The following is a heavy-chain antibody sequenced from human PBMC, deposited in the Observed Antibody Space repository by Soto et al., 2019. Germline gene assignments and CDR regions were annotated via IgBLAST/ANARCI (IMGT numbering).Heavy chain of an antibody. V-gene: IGHV3-30*18. CDR3: AKDSAPRFAAFDI. CDR1: GFTFSSYG. Sequence: PGGSLRLSCAASGFTFSSYGMHWVRQAPGKGLEWVAVISYDGSNKYYADSVKGRFTISRDNSKNTLYLQMNSLRAEDTAVYYCAKDSAPRFAAFDIWGQGTIVTVSS. CDR2: ISYDGSNK. J-gene: IGHJ3*02.